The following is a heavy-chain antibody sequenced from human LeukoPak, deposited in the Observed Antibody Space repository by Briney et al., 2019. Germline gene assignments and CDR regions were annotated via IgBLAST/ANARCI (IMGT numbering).Heavy chain of an antibody. CDR2: IVVGSGNT. D-gene: IGHD2-2*01. CDR3: AAAKYCSSTSCYALDY. V-gene: IGHV1-58*01. Sequence: ASVKVSRKASGFTFTSSAVQWVRQARGQRLEWIGWIVVGSGNTNYAQKFQERVTITRDMSTSTAYMELSSLRSEDTAVYYCAAAKYCSSTSCYALDYWGQGTLVTVSS. J-gene: IGHJ4*02. CDR1: GFTFTSSA.